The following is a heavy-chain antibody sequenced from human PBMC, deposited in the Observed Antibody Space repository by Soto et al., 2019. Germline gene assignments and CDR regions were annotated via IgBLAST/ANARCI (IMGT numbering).Heavy chain of an antibody. CDR2: ISWNGGTI. J-gene: IGHJ4*02. V-gene: IGHV3-9*01. Sequence: GGSLRLSCAASGFTFQNYAMHWVRQAPGKGLEWVSGISWNGGTIGYADSVRGRFTISRDNAKNSLYLQMNSLRPEDTALYYCAKDKVYSNFEYYFDSWGQGTLVTVSS. CDR1: GFTFQNYA. CDR3: AKDKVYSNFEYYFDS. D-gene: IGHD4-4*01.